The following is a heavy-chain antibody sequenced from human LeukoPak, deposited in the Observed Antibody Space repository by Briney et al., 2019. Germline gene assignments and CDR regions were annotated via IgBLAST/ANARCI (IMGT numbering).Heavy chain of an antibody. CDR3: ARDYCSSTSCYFDY. Sequence: GRSLRLSCAASGFTFSDYYMSWIRQAPGKGLEWVPYIRSSGSTIYYADSVKGRLTTSRDNAKNSLYLQMNSLRAEDTAVYYCARDYCSSTSCYFDYWGQGTLVTVSS. D-gene: IGHD2-2*01. V-gene: IGHV3-11*01. CDR2: IRSSGSTI. J-gene: IGHJ4*02. CDR1: GFTFSDYY.